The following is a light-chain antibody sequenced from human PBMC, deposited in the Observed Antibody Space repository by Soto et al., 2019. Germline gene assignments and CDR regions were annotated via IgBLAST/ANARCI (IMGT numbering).Light chain of an antibody. CDR3: QQRSNWPPRIT. V-gene: IGKV3-11*01. CDR2: DAS. CDR1: QSVSSY. J-gene: IGKJ5*01. Sequence: EIFVTQSPAILSVSPGERATLSCRASQSVSSYLAWYQQKPGQAPRLLIYDASNRATGIPARFSGSGSGTDFTLTISSLEPEDFAVYYCQQRSNWPPRITFGQGTRLEIK.